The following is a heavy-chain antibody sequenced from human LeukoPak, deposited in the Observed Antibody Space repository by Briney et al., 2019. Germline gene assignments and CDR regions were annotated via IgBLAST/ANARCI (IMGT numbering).Heavy chain of an antibody. J-gene: IGHJ4*02. CDR3: ARETAAAGTLQV. CDR2: IYHSGRT. Sequence: SETLSLTCTVSGYSISSGYYWGWIRQPPGKGLEWIGSIYHSGRTYYNPSLKSRVTISVDTSKNQFSLKLSSVTAADTAVYYCARETAAAGTLQVWGQGTLVTVSS. D-gene: IGHD6-13*01. CDR1: GYSISSGYY. V-gene: IGHV4-38-2*02.